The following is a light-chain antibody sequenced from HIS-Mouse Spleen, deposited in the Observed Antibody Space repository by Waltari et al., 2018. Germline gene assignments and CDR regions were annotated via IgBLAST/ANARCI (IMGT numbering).Light chain of an antibody. Sequence: SYELTQPPSVSVSPGQTARITCSGAALPKKYADWYQQKSGQAPVLVIYEDSKRPSGIPERFSGSSSGTMATLTISGAQVEDEADYYCYSTDSSGNHRVFGGGTKLTVL. CDR2: EDS. V-gene: IGLV3-10*01. CDR1: ALPKKY. J-gene: IGLJ2*01. CDR3: YSTDSSGNHRV.